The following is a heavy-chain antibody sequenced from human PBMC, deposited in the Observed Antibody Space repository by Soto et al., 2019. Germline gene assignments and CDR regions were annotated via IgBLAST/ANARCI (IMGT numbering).Heavy chain of an antibody. J-gene: IGHJ4*02. CDR3: AKDIRVGGYSGTLDY. CDR2: ISWNSGSI. Sequence: EVQLVESGGGLVQPGRSLRLSCAASGFTFDDYAMHWVRQAPGKGLEWVSGISWNSGSIGYADSVKGRFTISRDNAKNSLYLQMNSLRAEDTALYYCAKDIRVGGYSGTLDYWGQGTLVTVSS. CDR1: GFTFDDYA. V-gene: IGHV3-9*01. D-gene: IGHD5-12*01.